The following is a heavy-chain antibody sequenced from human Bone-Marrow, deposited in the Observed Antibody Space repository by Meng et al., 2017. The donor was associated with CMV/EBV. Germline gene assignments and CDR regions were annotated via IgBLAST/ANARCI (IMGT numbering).Heavy chain of an antibody. CDR1: GFTFSSYE. CDR2: ISSSGSTI. J-gene: IGHJ3*02. CDR3: AKDLLSGSYPENAFDI. Sequence: GGSLRLSCAASGFTFSSYEMNWVRQAPGKGLEWVSYISSSGSTIYYADSVKGRFTISRDNAKNSLYLQMNSLRAEDTAVYYCAKDLLSGSYPENAFDIWGQGTMVTFSS. V-gene: IGHV3-48*03. D-gene: IGHD1-26*01.